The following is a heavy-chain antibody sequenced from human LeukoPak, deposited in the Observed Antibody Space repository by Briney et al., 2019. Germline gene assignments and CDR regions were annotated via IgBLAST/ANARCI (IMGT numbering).Heavy chain of an antibody. V-gene: IGHV3-30*01. CDR1: GFTFSSYA. CDR3: AAGGSWYSC. D-gene: IGHD6-13*01. Sequence: GGSLRLSCAASGFTFSSYAMHWVRQAPGKGLEWVAVISYDGSNKYYADSVKGRFTISRDNSKNTLYLQMNSPRAEDTAVYYCAAGGSWYSCWGQGTLVTVSS. J-gene: IGHJ4*02. CDR2: ISYDGSNK.